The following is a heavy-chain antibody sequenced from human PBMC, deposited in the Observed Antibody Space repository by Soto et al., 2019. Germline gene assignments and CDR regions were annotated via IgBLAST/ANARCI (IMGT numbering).Heavy chain of an antibody. V-gene: IGHV1-24*01. J-gene: IGHJ6*02. CDR1: GYTLTELS. D-gene: IGHD5-12*01. CDR2: FDPEDGET. CDR3: AREGVAPYYYYGMDV. Sequence: VASVKVSCKVSGYTLTELSMHWVRQAPGKGLEWMGGFDPEDGETIYAQKFQGRVTMTTDTSTSTVHMEVRSLRSDDTAVYYCAREGVAPYYYYGMDVWGQGTPVTSP.